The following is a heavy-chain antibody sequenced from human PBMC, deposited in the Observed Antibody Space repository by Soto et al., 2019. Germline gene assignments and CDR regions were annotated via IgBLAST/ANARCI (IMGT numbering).Heavy chain of an antibody. V-gene: IGHV4-30-4*01. Sequence: SETLSLTCPVSGGSISSGDYYWSWIRQPPGKGLEWIGYIYYSGSTYYNPSLKSRVTISVDTSKNQFSLKLSSVTAADTAVYYCARVLVGYCTNGVCRYYYGMDVWGQGTTVTVSS. CDR3: ARVLVGYCTNGVCRYYYGMDV. J-gene: IGHJ6*02. CDR1: GGSISSGDYY. D-gene: IGHD2-8*01. CDR2: IYYSGST.